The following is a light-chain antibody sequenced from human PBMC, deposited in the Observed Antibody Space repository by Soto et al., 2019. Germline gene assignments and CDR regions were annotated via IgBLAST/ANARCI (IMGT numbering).Light chain of an antibody. J-gene: IGKJ5*01. CDR3: QHDDSFPLIT. CDR2: AAS. CDR1: EDISTW. Sequence: DIQMTQSPSSVSASLGDRVTLTCRSSEDISTWLAWYQQEPGKAPKLLIYAASSLQSGVPSRFSGSGAGTDYSLIISSRQHEEVATYYCQHDDSFPLITFGQGTRLENK. V-gene: IGKV1-12*01.